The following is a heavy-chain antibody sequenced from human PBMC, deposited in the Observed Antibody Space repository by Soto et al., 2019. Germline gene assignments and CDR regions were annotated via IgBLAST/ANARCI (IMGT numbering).Heavy chain of an antibody. CDR1: GGTFSSYT. CDR3: ARDGTLYDSRAYYFLY. Sequence: ASVKVSCKASGGTFSSYTITWVRQAPGQGLEWMGGITPMFGTPNYAQKFRGRVTITADESTSTAYMELSSLRSEDTAMFFCARDGTLYDSRAYYFLYWGQGTLVTVSS. D-gene: IGHD3-22*01. J-gene: IGHJ4*02. CDR2: ITPMFGTP. V-gene: IGHV1-69*13.